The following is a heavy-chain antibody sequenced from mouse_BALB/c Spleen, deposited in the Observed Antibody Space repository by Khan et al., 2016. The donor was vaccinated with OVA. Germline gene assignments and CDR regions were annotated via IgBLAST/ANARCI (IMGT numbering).Heavy chain of an antibody. CDR2: IYPGDGST. V-gene: IGHV1S56*01. CDR1: GYTFTAYD. Sequence: VQLKQSGPELVKPGALVKISCKASGYTFTAYDINWVRQRPGQGLAWIGWIYPGDGSTKDNESFMGKATLTADKSSNTAYLQRSSLTSEKSAVYFWAREGLRGVAMDYWGQGTSVSVSS. CDR3: AREGLRGVAMDY. J-gene: IGHJ4*01. D-gene: IGHD2-4*01.